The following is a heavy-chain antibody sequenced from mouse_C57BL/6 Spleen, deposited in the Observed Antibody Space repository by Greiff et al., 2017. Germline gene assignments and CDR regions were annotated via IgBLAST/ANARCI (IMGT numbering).Heavy chain of an antibody. CDR3: AKIYYGYDGAYFDY. CDR2: IYPGSGST. CDR1: GYTFTSYW. J-gene: IGHJ2*01. Sequence: QVQLQQPGAELVKPGASVKMSCKASGYTFTSYWITWVKQRPGQGLEWIGDIYPGSGSTNYNEKFKSKATLTVDTSSSTAYMQLSSLTSEDSAVYYCAKIYYGYDGAYFDYWGQGTTLTVSS. V-gene: IGHV1-55*01. D-gene: IGHD2-2*01.